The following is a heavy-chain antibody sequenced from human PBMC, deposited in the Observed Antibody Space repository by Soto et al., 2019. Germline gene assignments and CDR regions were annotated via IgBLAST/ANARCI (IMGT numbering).Heavy chain of an antibody. CDR3: ATEHRPYRGIAAAGTLGWFDP. D-gene: IGHD6-13*01. V-gene: IGHV1-69*01. CDR2: IIPIFGTT. Sequence: QVQLVQPGAEVKKPGSSVKVSCKASGGTFSRYVISWVRQAPGQGLEWMGGIIPIFGTTSYAQKFQGRFTITADVSTTIGYRELRSLRYEDTAVYYCATEHRPYRGIAAAGTLGWFDPWGQGTLVTVSS. J-gene: IGHJ5*02. CDR1: GGTFSRYV.